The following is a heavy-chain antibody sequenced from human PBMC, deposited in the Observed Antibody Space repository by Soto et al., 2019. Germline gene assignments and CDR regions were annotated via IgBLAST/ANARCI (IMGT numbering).Heavy chain of an antibody. J-gene: IGHJ4*02. Sequence: SQTLSLTCAISGDSVSSNAAAWNWIRSSPSRGLEWLGRTYYRSNWRHDYAVSVKSRITVNPDTSKNHFSLQLNSVTPDDTAVYYCARGVAGSGFDLWGQGTLVTVSS. V-gene: IGHV6-1*01. CDR3: ARGVAGSGFDL. CDR2: TYYRSNWRH. CDR1: GDSVSSNAAA. D-gene: IGHD6-19*01.